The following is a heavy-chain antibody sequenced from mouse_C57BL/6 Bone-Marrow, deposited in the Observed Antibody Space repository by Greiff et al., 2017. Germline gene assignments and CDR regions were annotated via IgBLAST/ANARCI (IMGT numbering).Heavy chain of an antibody. J-gene: IGHJ1*03. CDR1: GYTFTSYW. Sequence: QVQLQQPGAELVRPGTSVKLSCKASGYTFTSYWMHWVKQRPGQGLEWIGVIVPSDSYTNYNQKFKGKATLTVDTSSSTAYMQLSSLTSEDSAVYYSSGLYYDDDGDWYFDVWGTGTTVTVSS. D-gene: IGHD2-4*01. CDR2: IVPSDSYT. CDR3: SGLYYDDDGDWYFDV. V-gene: IGHV1-59*01.